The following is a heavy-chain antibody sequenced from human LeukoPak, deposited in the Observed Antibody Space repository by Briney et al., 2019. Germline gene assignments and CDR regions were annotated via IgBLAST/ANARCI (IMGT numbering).Heavy chain of an antibody. CDR1: GFSFSTYE. V-gene: IGHV3-23*01. CDR3: TKGHYYGSGSYWV. J-gene: IGHJ4*02. CDR2: INFSGGTT. Sequence: PGGSLRLSCAASGFSFSTYEFHWVRHAPGKGLEWVSAINFSGGTTYYADSVKGRFTISRDNFKNTLYLQMNGLRADDTAVYYCTKGHYYGSGSYWVWGQGTLVTVSS. D-gene: IGHD3-10*01.